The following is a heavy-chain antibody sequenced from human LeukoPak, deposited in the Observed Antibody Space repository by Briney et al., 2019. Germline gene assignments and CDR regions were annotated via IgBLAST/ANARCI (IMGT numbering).Heavy chain of an antibody. CDR3: ARVSCDYTTCKYPFDY. Sequence: PGGSLRLSCAASGFTFSSYWMHWVRKAPGQGLVWLSRLSTDGSSTDYADSVKGRFTISRDNAKNTLYLQMNSLRAEDTAVYYCARVSCDYTTCKYPFDYWGQGTLVTVSS. CDR1: GFTFSSYW. D-gene: IGHD3-3*01. V-gene: IGHV3-74*01. J-gene: IGHJ4*02. CDR2: LSTDGSST.